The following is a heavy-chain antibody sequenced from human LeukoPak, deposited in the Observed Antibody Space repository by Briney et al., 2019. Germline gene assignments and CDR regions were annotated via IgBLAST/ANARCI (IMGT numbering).Heavy chain of an antibody. CDR1: GFTFNRYW. D-gene: IGHD3-22*01. V-gene: IGHV3-66*01. Sequence: PGGSLRLSCAASGFTFNRYWMHWVRQAPGKGLVWVSVIYSGGSTYYADSVKGRFTISRDNSKNTLYLQMNSLRAEDTAVYYCARDPKYNDSSGSDWGQGTLVTVSS. J-gene: IGHJ4*02. CDR2: IYSGGST. CDR3: ARDPKYNDSSGSD.